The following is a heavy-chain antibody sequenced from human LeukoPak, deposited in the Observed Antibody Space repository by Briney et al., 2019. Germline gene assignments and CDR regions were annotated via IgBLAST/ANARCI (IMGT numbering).Heavy chain of an antibody. CDR3: ASRGGYSYGPTLGYYYYMDV. CDR1: GGSISSSSYY. D-gene: IGHD5-18*01. J-gene: IGHJ6*03. V-gene: IGHV4-39*07. Sequence: SETLSLTCTVSGGSISSSSYYWGWIRQPPGKGLEWIGSIYYSGSTYYNPSLKSRVTISVDTSKNQFSLKLSSVTAANTAVYYCASRGGYSYGPTLGYYYYMDVWGKGTTVTVSS. CDR2: IYYSGST.